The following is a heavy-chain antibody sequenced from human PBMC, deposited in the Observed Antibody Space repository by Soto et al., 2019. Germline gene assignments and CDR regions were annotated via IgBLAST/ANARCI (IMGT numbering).Heavy chain of an antibody. CDR3: ARHVVNQLDYWLDP. Sequence: QEQLQESGPGLVKPSETVSLTCTVSGGSIGSYYWSWLRQSPGRGLEWIGYIYDSGRPNYNPSLKSRVTISVDPSKNQFSLRLRSVTAADTAVYYCARHVVNQLDYWLDPWGQGTLVTVSS. V-gene: IGHV4-59*08. CDR2: IYDSGRP. J-gene: IGHJ5*02. D-gene: IGHD2-2*01. CDR1: GGSIGSYY.